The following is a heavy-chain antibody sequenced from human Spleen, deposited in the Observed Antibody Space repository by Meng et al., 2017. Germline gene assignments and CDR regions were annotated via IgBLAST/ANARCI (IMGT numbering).Heavy chain of an antibody. D-gene: IGHD3-9*01. V-gene: IGHV3-74*03. Sequence: GESLKISCVASGFSFSSYWMHWVRQTPGKGLVWVSRINTDASITTYADSVKGRFTISRDDAKNTVYLQMNSLRAEDTAVYYCARDADWVIFDHWGQGALVTVSS. CDR1: GFSFSSYW. CDR2: INTDASIT. CDR3: ARDADWVIFDH. J-gene: IGHJ4*02.